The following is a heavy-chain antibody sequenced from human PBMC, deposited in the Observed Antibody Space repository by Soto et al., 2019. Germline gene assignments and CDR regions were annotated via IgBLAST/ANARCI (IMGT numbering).Heavy chain of an antibody. J-gene: IGHJ3*02. D-gene: IGHD3-22*01. CDR2: IYPGDSDT. CDR3: ARAKGDHSATYVRSDYLALDI. CDR1: GYIFTNYW. V-gene: IGHV5-51*01. Sequence: GESLKISCRGSGYIFTNYWIGWVRQMPGRGLEWMGVIYPGDSDTRYSPSFKGQVTISADKSITTAYLQWSGLKASDTAMYYCARAKGDHSATYVRSDYLALDIWGQGTMVTV.